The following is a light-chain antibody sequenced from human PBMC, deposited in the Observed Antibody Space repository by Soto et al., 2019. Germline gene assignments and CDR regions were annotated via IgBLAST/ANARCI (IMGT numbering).Light chain of an antibody. J-gene: IGLJ1*01. Sequence: QSVLTQPPSVSGAPGQRVTISCTGSRYNIGAGYDVHWYRQLPGTAPKLLLYGNTNRPSGVPDRFSGSKSGTSASLAITGVQADDEAAYYCQSYDSSLRGYVFGTGTQLTVL. V-gene: IGLV1-40*01. CDR1: RYNIGAGYD. CDR3: QSYDSSLRGYV. CDR2: GNT.